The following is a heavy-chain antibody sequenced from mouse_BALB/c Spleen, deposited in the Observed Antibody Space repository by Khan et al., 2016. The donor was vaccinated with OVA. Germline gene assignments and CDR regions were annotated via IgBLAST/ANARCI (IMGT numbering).Heavy chain of an antibody. CDR3: ARTDYYGSSYYFDY. CDR1: GYSFTDYN. V-gene: IGHV1S135*01. D-gene: IGHD1-1*01. CDR2: IDPSNGGT. Sequence: VQLQQSGPELVKPGASVKVSCKASGYSFTDYNMFWVKQSHGKSLEWIGYIDPSNGGTSYNQKFKGKATLTVDKSSSTAFMHLSSLQYEDSAVFYCARTDYYGSSYYFDYWGQGTALTVSS. J-gene: IGHJ2*01.